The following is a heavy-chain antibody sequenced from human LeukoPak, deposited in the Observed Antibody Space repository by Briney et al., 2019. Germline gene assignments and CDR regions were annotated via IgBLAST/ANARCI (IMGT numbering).Heavy chain of an antibody. J-gene: IGHJ4*02. CDR1: GFDFSSNW. Sequence: PGGSLRLSCAASGFDFSSNWMHWVRHAPGQGLVWVSRIKGDGISTNYADSVKGRFTISRDIAKNTLYLQMNSLRAEDTGVYYCAKDKDDSGYYYPGRGYWGQGTLVTVSS. CDR2: IKGDGIST. CDR3: AKDKDDSGYYYPGRGY. V-gene: IGHV3-74*01. D-gene: IGHD3-22*01.